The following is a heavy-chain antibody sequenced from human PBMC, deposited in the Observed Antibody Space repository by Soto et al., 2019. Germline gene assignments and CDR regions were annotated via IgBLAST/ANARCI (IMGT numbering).Heavy chain of an antibody. CDR3: GRAVAVPAEFDN. CDR2: INAGNGNT. D-gene: IGHD5-12*01. V-gene: IGHV1-3*01. CDR1: GYTFTAYA. Sequence: ASVKVSCKASGYTFTAYAMHWVRQAPGQRLEWMGWINAGNGNTKYSQKFQGRVTITRDTSASTAYMELSSLRSEDTAVYYCGRAVAVPAEFDNWGQGSLVTVSS. J-gene: IGHJ4*02.